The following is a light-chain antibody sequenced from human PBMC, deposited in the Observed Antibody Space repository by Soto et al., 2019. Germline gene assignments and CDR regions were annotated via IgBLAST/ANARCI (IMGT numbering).Light chain of an antibody. V-gene: IGLV2-8*01. CDR2: EVN. J-gene: IGLJ1*01. Sequence: QSDLTQPPSASGSPGQSVTISCTGTSSDVGGYNFVSWYQQRPGKAPKPMIYEVNKRPSGVNDRFSGSKSSNTASLTVSGIQAEDEAEYYCSSYAGSNSRYVFGTGTKVTVL. CDR1: SSDVGGYNF. CDR3: SSYAGSNSRYV.